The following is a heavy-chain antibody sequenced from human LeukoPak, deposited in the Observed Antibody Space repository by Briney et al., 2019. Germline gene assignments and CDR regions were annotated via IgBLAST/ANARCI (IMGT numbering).Heavy chain of an antibody. CDR2: IYSGGST. V-gene: IGHV3-53*01. CDR1: GFTVSSNY. Sequence: HAGGSLRLSCAASGFTVSSNYMSWVRQAPGKGLEWGSVIYSGGSTYYADSVKGRFTISRDNFKTTLYLQMNSLRAEDTAVYYCASQASRNYDATYYFDYWGQGTLVTVSS. J-gene: IGHJ4*02. CDR3: ASQASRNYDATYYFDY. D-gene: IGHD3-22*01.